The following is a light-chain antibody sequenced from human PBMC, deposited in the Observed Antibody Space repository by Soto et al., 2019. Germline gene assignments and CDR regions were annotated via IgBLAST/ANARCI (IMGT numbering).Light chain of an antibody. Sequence: QSALTHPPSASRSPGESVTISFAGSNSYIGASNSVSWYQQHPVKAPKLLISEVTKRPSGVPDRFSGSKSGNTASLKVSGLQAEDEADYYCGSKAGSNKHVVFGGGTQLTVL. CDR1: NSYIGASNS. V-gene: IGLV2-8*01. CDR3: GSKAGSNKHVV. J-gene: IGLJ2*01. CDR2: EVT.